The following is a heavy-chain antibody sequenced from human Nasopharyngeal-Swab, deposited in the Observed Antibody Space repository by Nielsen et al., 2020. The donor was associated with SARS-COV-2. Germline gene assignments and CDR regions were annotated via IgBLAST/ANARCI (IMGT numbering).Heavy chain of an antibody. J-gene: IGHJ4*02. CDR1: GGSISSYY. CDR2: IYYSGST. D-gene: IGHD3-10*01. Sequence: SETLSLTCTVSGGSISSYYWSWIRQPPGKGLEWIGYIYYSGSTNYNPSLKSRVTISVDTSKNQVSLKLSSVTAADTAVYYCARAPNYILYYFDYWGQGTLVTVSP. V-gene: IGHV4-59*01. CDR3: ARAPNYILYYFDY.